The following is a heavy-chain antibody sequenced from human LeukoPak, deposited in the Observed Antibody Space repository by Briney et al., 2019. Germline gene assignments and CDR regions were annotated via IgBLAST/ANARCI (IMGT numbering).Heavy chain of an antibody. CDR2: IRYDGSNK. CDR1: GFTFSSYG. J-gene: IGHJ5*02. V-gene: IGHV3-30*02. Sequence: GGSLRLSCAAPGFTFSSYGMHWVRQAPGKGLEWVAFIRYDGSNKYYADSVKGRFTISRDNSKNTLYLQMNSLRAEDTAVYYCARDRRHRGLDYGDYVRWFDPWGQGTLVTVSS. CDR3: ARDRRHRGLDYGDYVRWFDP. D-gene: IGHD4-17*01.